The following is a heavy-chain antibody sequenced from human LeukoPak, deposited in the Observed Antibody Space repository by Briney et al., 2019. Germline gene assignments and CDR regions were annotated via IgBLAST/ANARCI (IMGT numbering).Heavy chain of an antibody. CDR3: ARMTDSGGWSRDFGY. Sequence: SETLSLTCAVYGGSFSGYYWSWIRQPPGKGLEWIGEINHSGSTNYNPSLKSRVTISVDTSKNQFSLKLSSVTAADTAVYYCARMTDSGGWSRDFGYWGQGTLVTVSS. V-gene: IGHV4-34*01. J-gene: IGHJ4*02. CDR1: GGSFSGYY. CDR2: INHSGST. D-gene: IGHD6-19*01.